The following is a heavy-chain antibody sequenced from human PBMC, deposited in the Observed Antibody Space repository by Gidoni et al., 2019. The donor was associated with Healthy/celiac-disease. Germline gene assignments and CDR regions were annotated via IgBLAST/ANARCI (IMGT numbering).Heavy chain of an antibody. Sequence: QVQLVESGGGVVQPGRSLRLSCAASGFTFISYGMHWVRQAPGKGLEWVAVIWYDGSNKYYADSVKGRFTISRDNSKNTLYLQMNSLRAEDTAVYYCARDGSYYGGNSGLDYWGQGTLVTVSS. CDR2: IWYDGSNK. D-gene: IGHD1-26*01. J-gene: IGHJ4*02. V-gene: IGHV3-33*01. CDR3: ARDGSYYGGNSGLDY. CDR1: GFTFISYG.